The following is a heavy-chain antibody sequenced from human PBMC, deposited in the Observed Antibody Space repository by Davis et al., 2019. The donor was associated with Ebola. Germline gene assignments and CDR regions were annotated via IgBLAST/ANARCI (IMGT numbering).Heavy chain of an antibody. CDR3: AKGVLGYGSGATIDY. Sequence: SLKISCAASGFTFDDYAMHWVRQAPGKGLEWVLGISWNSGSIGYAESVKGRFTISRDNAKNSLHLQMNSLGAEDTALYYCAKGVLGYGSGATIDYWGQGTLVTVSS. J-gene: IGHJ4*02. CDR1: GFTFDDYA. D-gene: IGHD3-10*01. CDR2: ISWNSGSI. V-gene: IGHV3-9*01.